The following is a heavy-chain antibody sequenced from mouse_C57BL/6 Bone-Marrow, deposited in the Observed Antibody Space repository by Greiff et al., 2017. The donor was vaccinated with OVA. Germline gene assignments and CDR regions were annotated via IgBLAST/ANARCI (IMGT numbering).Heavy chain of an antibody. CDR3: ARHGGAMDY. Sequence: EVKLMEPGGGLVQPGGSLKLSCAASGFTFSDYGMAWVRQAPRKGPEWVAFISNLAYSIYYADTVTGRFTISRENAKNTLYLEMSSLRSEDTAMYYCARHGGAMDYWGQGTSVTVSS. D-gene: IGHD1-1*02. CDR2: ISNLAYSI. V-gene: IGHV5-15*01. J-gene: IGHJ4*01. CDR1: GFTFSDYG.